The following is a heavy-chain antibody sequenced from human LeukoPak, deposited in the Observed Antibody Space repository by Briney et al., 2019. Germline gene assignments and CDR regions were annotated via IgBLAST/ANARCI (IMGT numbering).Heavy chain of an antibody. CDR2: IYDSGNT. Sequence: SETLSLTCIVSGGSISSYYWSWIRQPPGKGLEWIGFIYDSGNTNYNPSLKSRVTISVDTSKSQFSLKLSSVTAADTAMYYCARPGVGSGRYGAFDIWGQGTMVTVSS. CDR3: ARPGVGSGRYGAFDI. D-gene: IGHD5-18*01. V-gene: IGHV4-59*01. J-gene: IGHJ3*02. CDR1: GGSISSYY.